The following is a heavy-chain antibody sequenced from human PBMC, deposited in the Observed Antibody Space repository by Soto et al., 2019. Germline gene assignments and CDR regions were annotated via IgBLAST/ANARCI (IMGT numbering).Heavy chain of an antibody. J-gene: IGHJ6*02. V-gene: IGHV4-30-2*01. CDR2: IYHSGIT. CDR3: ARGLAVRGSYGLDV. D-gene: IGHD3-10*01. Sequence: QLQLQESGSGLVKPSQTLSLTCAVSGASISSGGSSWSWIRQAPGTGLEWIGYIYHSGITIYNPSVKSRVTISVDKSQNQCSLSLSFVPAADTAVYYCARGLAVRGSYGLDVWGQGTTVTVSS. CDR1: GASISSGGSS.